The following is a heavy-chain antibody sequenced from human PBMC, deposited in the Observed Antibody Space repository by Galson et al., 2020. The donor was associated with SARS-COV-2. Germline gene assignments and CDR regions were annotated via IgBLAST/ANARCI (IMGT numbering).Heavy chain of an antibody. CDR3: AREWGDINSSVFDY. CDR2: INPSGDIT. CDR1: GYTFISFY. J-gene: IGHJ4*02. Sequence: ALVKVSCKASGYTFISFYIHWVRQAPVQGLEWMGVINPSGDITSYAQKLRGRVTVTRDMSTQTVYMELSSLTSEDTAVYYCAREWGDINSSVFDYWGQGSLVVVSS. D-gene: IGHD2-21*01. V-gene: IGHV1-46*04.